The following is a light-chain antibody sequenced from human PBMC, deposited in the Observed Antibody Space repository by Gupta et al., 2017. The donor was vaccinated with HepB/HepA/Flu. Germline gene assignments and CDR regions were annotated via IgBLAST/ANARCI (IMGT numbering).Light chain of an antibody. J-gene: IGKJ1*01. CDR2: GAS. Sequence: EIVMTQSPATLSVSPGERATLSCRASQIINNNSLAWYQQKPGQAPRLLIYGASTRATDIPARFSGSGSGTEFTLTISSLQSEDFAVYYCQQDNNWPFTFGRGTTVEIK. CDR3: QQDNNWPFT. CDR1: QIINNN. V-gene: IGKV3-15*01.